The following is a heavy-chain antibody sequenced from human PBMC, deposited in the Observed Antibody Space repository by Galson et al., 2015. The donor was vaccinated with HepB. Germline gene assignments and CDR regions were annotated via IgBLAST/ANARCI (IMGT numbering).Heavy chain of an antibody. CDR3: ARYVRGSYFYLINDAFDI. J-gene: IGHJ3*02. V-gene: IGHV1-18*01. CDR1: GYTFTSYG. CDR2: ISAYNGNT. D-gene: IGHD1-26*01. Sequence: SVKVSCKASGYTFTSYGISWVRQAPGQGLEWMGWISAYNGNTNYAQKLQGRVTMTTDTSTSTAYMELRSLRSDDTAVYYCARYVRGSYFYLINDAFDIWGQGTMVTVSS.